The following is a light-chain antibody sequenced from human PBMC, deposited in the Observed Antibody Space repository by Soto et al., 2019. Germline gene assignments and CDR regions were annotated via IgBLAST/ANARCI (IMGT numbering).Light chain of an antibody. J-gene: IGLJ3*02. CDR1: SSDVGAYKY. V-gene: IGLV2-8*01. CDR2: EVS. CDR3: TSYVGSNIWV. Sequence: QSALTQPPSASGSPGQSVTISCTGTSSDVGAYKYVSWYPQYPVKAPKLMIYEVSKRPSGVPDRFSGSKSGNTASLTVSGLQAEDEADYYCTSYVGSNIWVFGGGTKLTVL.